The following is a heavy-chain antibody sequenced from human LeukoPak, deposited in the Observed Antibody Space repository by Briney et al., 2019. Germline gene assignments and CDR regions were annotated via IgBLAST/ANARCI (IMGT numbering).Heavy chain of an antibody. J-gene: IGHJ4*02. V-gene: IGHV3-74*01. Sequence: PGGSLRLSCAASGFTFSSYWMHWVRQAPGKGLVWVSRINSDGSSTSYADSVKGRFTISRDNAKNALYLQMNSLRAEDTAVYYCARGPSHGVDYFDYWGQGTLVTVSS. CDR3: ARGPSHGVDYFDY. CDR1: GFTFSSYW. CDR2: INSDGSST. D-gene: IGHD3-3*01.